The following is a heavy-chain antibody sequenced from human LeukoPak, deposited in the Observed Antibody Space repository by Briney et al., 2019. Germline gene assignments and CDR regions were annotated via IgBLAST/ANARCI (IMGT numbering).Heavy chain of an antibody. D-gene: IGHD3-22*01. CDR2: IYYSGST. V-gene: IGHV4-31*03. CDR1: GGSISSGGYY. CDR3: ARRTGDSSGYYRY. J-gene: IGHJ4*02. Sequence: SETLSLTCTVSGGSISSGGYYWSWIRQHPGKGLEWIGYIYYSGSTYYNPSLKSRVTISVDTSKNQFSLKLSSVTAADTAVYYCARRTGDSSGYYRYWGQGTLVTVSS.